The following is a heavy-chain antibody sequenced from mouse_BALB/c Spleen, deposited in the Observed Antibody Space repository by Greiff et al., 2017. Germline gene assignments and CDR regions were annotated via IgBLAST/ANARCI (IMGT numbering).Heavy chain of an antibody. CDR2: IWAGGST. CDR1: GFSLTSYG. D-gene: IGHD1-1*01. CDR3: ARSYYGSSPNYYAMDY. J-gene: IGHJ4*01. Sequence: VKLQESGPGLVAPSQSLSITCTVSGFSLTSYGVHWVRQPPGKGLEWLGVIWAGGSTNYNSALMSRLSISKDNSKSQVFLKMNSLQTDDTAMYYCARSYYGSSPNYYAMDYWGQGTSVTVSS. V-gene: IGHV2-9*02.